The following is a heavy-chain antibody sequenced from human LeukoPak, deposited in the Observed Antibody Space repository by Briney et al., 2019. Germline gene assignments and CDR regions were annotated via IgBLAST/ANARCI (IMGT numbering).Heavy chain of an antibody. J-gene: IGHJ4*02. CDR3: ARGGRGLAVNVGCYY. CDR1: GFTFSSYA. D-gene: IGHD6-19*01. CDR2: ISGNGGST. Sequence: SGGSLRLSCAASGFTFSSYAMHWVRQAPGKGLEYVSAISGNGGSTYYATSVKGRFTISRDNSKNTLYLQMSSLRAEDVAVYYCARGGRGLAVNVGCYYWGQGTLVTVPS. V-gene: IGHV3-64*01.